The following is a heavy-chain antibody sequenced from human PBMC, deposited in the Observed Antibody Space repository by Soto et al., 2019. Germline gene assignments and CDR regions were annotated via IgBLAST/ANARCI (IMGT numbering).Heavy chain of an antibody. D-gene: IGHD4-17*01. CDR3: ARMPPTVTPDDFYI. Sequence: QVQLLQSGAEVKKPGASVKVSCKDSGYTFTSYGISWLRQAPGQGLEWMGWISAYNGNTNYALKLQGRVTMTTDTSTSPAYMELRCLTSDDTSVYECARMPPTVTPDDFYIWGKGTMVTVSS. V-gene: IGHV1-18*01. J-gene: IGHJ3*02. CDR2: ISAYNGNT. CDR1: GYTFTSYG.